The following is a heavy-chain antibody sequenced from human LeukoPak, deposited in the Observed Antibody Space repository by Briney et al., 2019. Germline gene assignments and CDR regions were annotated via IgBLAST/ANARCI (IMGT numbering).Heavy chain of an antibody. V-gene: IGHV3-23*01. Sequence: GGFLRLSCAASGFTFSSYAMSWVRQAPGKGLEWVSAISGSGGSTYYADSVKGRFTISRDNSKNTLYLQMNSLRAEDTAVYYCAKPYDFWSGYYGDYWGQGTLVTVSS. CDR2: ISGSGGST. J-gene: IGHJ4*02. CDR1: GFTFSSYA. CDR3: AKPYDFWSGYYGDY. D-gene: IGHD3-3*01.